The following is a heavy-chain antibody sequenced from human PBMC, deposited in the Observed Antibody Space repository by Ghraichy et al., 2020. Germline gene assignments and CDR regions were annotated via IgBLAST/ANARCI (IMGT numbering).Heavy chain of an antibody. CDR1: GFDFKKYW. CDR2: INDVAKER. D-gene: IGHD4-17*01. Sequence: GESLNISSAASGFDFKKYWMTWVRQAPGKGLEWVANINDVAKERYYVDSVKGRFSISRDNDRYTLILQMNNLRVDDTAVYYCARDPSYGALDYWGQGTLVTVSS. V-gene: IGHV3-7*03. J-gene: IGHJ4*02. CDR3: ARDPSYGALDY.